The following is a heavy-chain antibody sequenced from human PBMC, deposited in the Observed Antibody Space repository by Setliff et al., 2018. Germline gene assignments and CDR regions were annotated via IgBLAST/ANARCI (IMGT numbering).Heavy chain of an antibody. Sequence: ASVKVSCKSSGGTFSSSGITWLRQAPGQGLEWMGWMNPNTGDTEYADNFQGRITITRDASITTAYMELTSLRSEDTALYYCARGRHRFSIRSNWFDPWGQGTLVTVSS. J-gene: IGHJ5*02. D-gene: IGHD3-3*02. CDR1: GGTFSSSG. CDR3: ARGRHRFSIRSNWFDP. V-gene: IGHV1-8*01. CDR2: MNPNTGDT.